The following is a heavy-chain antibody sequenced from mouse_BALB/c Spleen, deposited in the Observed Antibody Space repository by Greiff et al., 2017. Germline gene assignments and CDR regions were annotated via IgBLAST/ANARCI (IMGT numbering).Heavy chain of an antibody. D-gene: IGHD1-1*01. J-gene: IGHJ3*01. CDR1: GFAFSSYD. Sequence: EVQRVESGGGLVKPGGSLKLSCAASGFAFSSYDMSWVRQTPEKRLEWVAYISSGGGSTYYPDTVKGRFTISRDNAKNTLYLQMSSLKSEDTAMYYCARGSYGSPFAYWGQGTLVTVSA. CDR2: ISSGGGST. CDR3: ARGSYGSPFAY. V-gene: IGHV5-12-1*01.